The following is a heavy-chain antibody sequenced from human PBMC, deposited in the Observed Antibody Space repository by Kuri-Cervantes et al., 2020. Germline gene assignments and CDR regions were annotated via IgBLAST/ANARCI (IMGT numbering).Heavy chain of an antibody. V-gene: IGHV1-2*02. D-gene: IGHD6-19*01. CDR3: ASLDGYSSGWYYAFDI. Sequence: ASVKVSCKASGYTFTSYYMHWVRQAPGQGLEWMGWINPNSGGTNYAQKFQGRVTMTRDTSISTAYMELTRLRSDDTAMYYCASLDGYSSGWYYAFDIWGQGTMVTVSS. J-gene: IGHJ3*02. CDR1: GYTFTSYY. CDR2: INPNSGGT.